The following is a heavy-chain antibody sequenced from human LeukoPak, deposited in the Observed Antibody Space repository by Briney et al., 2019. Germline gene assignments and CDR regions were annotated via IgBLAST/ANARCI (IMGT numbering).Heavy chain of an antibody. V-gene: IGHV3-48*03. J-gene: IGHJ4*02. CDR3: ASGGGNYDSPVDY. D-gene: IGHD4-23*01. CDR2: ISSSGGTM. CDR1: DFTFGSYE. Sequence: PGGSLRLCSAATDFTFGSYEMSWVRQAPGKGLDLVSYISSSGGTMYYADSVKGRFTISRDNAKNSLYLQMNSLRAEDTAVYYCASGGGNYDSPVDYWGQGTLVTVSS.